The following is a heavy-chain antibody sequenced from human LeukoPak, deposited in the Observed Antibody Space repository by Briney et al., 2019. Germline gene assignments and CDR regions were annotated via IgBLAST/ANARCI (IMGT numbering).Heavy chain of an antibody. Sequence: PSDTLSLTCAVYGGSFSGYYWSWIRQPPGKGLEWIGELNHSGSNNQNPSLKSRVTISVDTSKNQFSLKLSSVTAADTAVYYCARVHVLRFLEWLRYYYYMDVWGKGTTVTVSS. J-gene: IGHJ6*03. CDR2: LNHSGSN. CDR3: ARVHVLRFLEWLRYYYYMDV. CDR1: GGSFSGYY. D-gene: IGHD3-3*01. V-gene: IGHV4-34*01.